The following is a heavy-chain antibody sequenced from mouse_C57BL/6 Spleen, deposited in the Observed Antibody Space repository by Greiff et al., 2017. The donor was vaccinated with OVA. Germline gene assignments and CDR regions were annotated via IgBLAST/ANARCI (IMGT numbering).Heavy chain of an antibody. CDR3: ARWLPPYAMDY. J-gene: IGHJ4*01. CDR2: IYPGDGDT. V-gene: IGHV1-82*01. Sequence: LVESGPELVKPGASVKISCKASGYAFSSSWMNWVKQRPGKGLEWIGRIYPGDGDTNYNGKFKGKATLTADKSSSTAYMQLSSLTSEDSAVYFCARWLPPYAMDYWGQGTSVTVSS. D-gene: IGHD2-2*01. CDR1: GYAFSSSW.